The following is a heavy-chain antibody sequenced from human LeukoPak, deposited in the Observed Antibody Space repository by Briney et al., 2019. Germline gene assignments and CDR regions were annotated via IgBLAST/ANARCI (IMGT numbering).Heavy chain of an antibody. V-gene: IGHV3-13*01. Sequence: GGSLRLSCAASGFTISSHDMYWVRQATGKGLEWVSAIGFAGDTYYPGSVKGRFTVPRENAKNSLYLQMNSLRAGDTAVYYCARGVLRDYDSSGPNDAFDIWGQGTMVTVSS. D-gene: IGHD3-22*01. CDR2: IGFAGDT. J-gene: IGHJ3*02. CDR3: ARGVLRDYDSSGPNDAFDI. CDR1: GFTISSHD.